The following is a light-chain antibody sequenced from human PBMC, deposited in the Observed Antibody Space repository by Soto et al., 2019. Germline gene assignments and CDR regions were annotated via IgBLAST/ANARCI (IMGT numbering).Light chain of an antibody. V-gene: IGKV3-11*01. CDR2: GAS. CDR1: QSVSSY. J-gene: IGKJ1*01. CDR3: QQRSNWPWT. Sequence: EIVLTQSPATLSLSPGERATLSCRASQSVSSYLAWYQQKPGQSPRLLIYGASTRASGIPARFSGSGSGTDFTLTISSLEPEDFAVYYCQQRSNWPWTFGHGTKVDIK.